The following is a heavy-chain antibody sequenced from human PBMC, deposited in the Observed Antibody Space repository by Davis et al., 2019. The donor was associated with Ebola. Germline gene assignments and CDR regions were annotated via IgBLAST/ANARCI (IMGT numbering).Heavy chain of an antibody. J-gene: IGHJ4*02. V-gene: IGHV1-18*01. Sequence: ASVKVSCKASGYTFTSYGISWVRQAPGQGLEWMGWISAYNGNTNYAQKLQGRVTMTTDTSTSTAYMELRSLRSDDTAVYYCARTQTGSSGWYDFFDIWGQGTLVTVSS. D-gene: IGHD6-19*01. CDR3: ARTQTGSSGWYDFFDI. CDR2: ISAYNGNT. CDR1: GYTFTSYG.